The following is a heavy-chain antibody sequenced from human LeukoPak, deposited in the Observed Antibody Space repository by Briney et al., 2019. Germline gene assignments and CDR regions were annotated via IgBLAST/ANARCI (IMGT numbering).Heavy chain of an antibody. D-gene: IGHD1-26*01. Sequence: GGSLRLSCAASGFTVSSNYMSSVRQAPGKGLEWVSVIYSGGSTYYADSVKGRFTISRDNSKNTLYLQMNSLRAEDTAAYYCARDSAWAYAFDIWGQGTMVTVSS. CDR2: IYSGGST. CDR1: GFTVSSNY. J-gene: IGHJ3*02. CDR3: ARDSAWAYAFDI. V-gene: IGHV3-53*01.